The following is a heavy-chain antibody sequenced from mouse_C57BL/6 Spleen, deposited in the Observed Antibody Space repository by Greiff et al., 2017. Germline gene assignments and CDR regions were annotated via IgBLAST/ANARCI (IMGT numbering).Heavy chain of an antibody. CDR2: IYPRSGNT. CDR3: ARGEGHDGYYGGY. V-gene: IGHV1-81*01. CDR1: GYTFTSYG. J-gene: IGHJ2*01. Sequence: QVHVKQSGAELARPGASVKLSCKASGYTFTSYGISWVKQRTGQGLEWIGEIYPRSGNTYYNEKFKGKATLTADKSSSTAYMELRSLTSEDSAVYFCARGEGHDGYYGGYWGQGTTLTVSS. D-gene: IGHD2-3*01.